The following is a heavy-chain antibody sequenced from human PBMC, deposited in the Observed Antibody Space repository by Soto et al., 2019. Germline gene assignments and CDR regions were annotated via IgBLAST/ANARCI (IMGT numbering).Heavy chain of an antibody. V-gene: IGHV3-21*01. CDR3: ARDRPGYSSGSSTHAFDI. Sequence: PGGSLRLSCAASGFTFSSYSMNWVRQAPGKGLEWVSSISSSSSYIYYADSVKGRFTISRDNAQNSLYLQMNSLRAEDTAVYYCARDRPGYSSGSSTHAFDIWGQGTMVTVSS. J-gene: IGHJ3*02. CDR1: GFTFSSYS. CDR2: ISSSSSYI. D-gene: IGHD6-19*01.